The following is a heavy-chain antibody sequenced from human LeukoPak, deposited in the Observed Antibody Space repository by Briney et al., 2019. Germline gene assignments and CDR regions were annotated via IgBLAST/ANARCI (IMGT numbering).Heavy chain of an antibody. D-gene: IGHD3-3*01. V-gene: IGHV2-5*01. CDR3: AHSRGITIFGVGGYYFDY. CDR2: IYWNDDK. J-gene: IGHJ4*02. CDR1: GFSLSTSGVG. Sequence: SGPTLVKPTQTLTLTCTFSGFSLSTSGVGVGWIRQPPGKALEWLALIYWNDDKRYSPSLKSRLTITKDTSKNQVVLTMTNMDPVDTATYYCAHSRGITIFGVGGYYFDYWGQGTLVTVSS.